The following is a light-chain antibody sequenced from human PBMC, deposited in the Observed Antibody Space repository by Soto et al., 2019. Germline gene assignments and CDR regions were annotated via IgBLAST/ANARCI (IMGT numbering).Light chain of an antibody. V-gene: IGLV1-47*01. J-gene: IGLJ1*01. CDR3: AAWDDSLSGHYV. CDR1: SSNIGSNY. CDR2: RNN. Sequence: QSALTQPPSASGTPGQRVTISCSGSSSNIGSNYVYWYQQLPGTAPKLLIYRNNQRPSGVPDRFSGSKSGTSASLAISGLRSEDEADYYCAAWDDSLSGHYVFGTVTKVTVL.